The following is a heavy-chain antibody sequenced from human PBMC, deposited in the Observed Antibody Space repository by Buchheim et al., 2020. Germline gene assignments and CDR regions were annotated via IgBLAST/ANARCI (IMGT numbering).Heavy chain of an antibody. CDR3: ARADRIYDYSDNSYYFGMDV. CDR1: GDTFSVFG. J-gene: IGHJ6*02. CDR2: LIPIFGTA. Sequence: QVQLVQSGAEVRRPGSSVRVSCKSSGDTFSVFGISWVRQAPGQGLEWMGGLIPIFGTANYAQKFQDRVTINADDSTRTAYMELSSLRSEDTAMYFCARADRIYDYSDNSYYFGMDVWGQGTT. D-gene: IGHD4/OR15-4a*01. V-gene: IGHV1-69*01.